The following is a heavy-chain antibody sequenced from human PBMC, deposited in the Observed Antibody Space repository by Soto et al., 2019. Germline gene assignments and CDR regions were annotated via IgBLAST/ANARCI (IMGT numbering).Heavy chain of an antibody. CDR1: GYSISSGYH. J-gene: IGHJ5*02. CDR3: ARQDRVVAEGRWFDP. D-gene: IGHD2-15*01. V-gene: IGHV4-38-2*02. CDR2: VHYSGNT. Sequence: PSETLSLTCTVSGYSISSGYHWAWIRQPPGKGLEWLGSVHYSGNTYCNPSLKSRLTISVDKSKNQFSLNLSSVTAADTAAYYCARQDRVVAEGRWFDPWGQGTLVTVSS.